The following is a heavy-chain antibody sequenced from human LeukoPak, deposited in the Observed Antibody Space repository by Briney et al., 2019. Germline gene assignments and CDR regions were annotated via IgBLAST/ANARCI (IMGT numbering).Heavy chain of an antibody. CDR3: ARETYYDYVWGSYRYTDY. CDR1: GGSISSSSYY. J-gene: IGHJ4*02. D-gene: IGHD3-16*02. CDR2: IYYSGST. Sequence: PSETLSLTCTVSGGSISSSSYYWGWIRQPPGKGLEWIGSIYYSGSTYYNPSLKSRVTISVDTSKNQFSLKLSSVTAADTAVYYCARETYYDYVWGSYRYTDYWGQGTLVTVSS. V-gene: IGHV4-39*07.